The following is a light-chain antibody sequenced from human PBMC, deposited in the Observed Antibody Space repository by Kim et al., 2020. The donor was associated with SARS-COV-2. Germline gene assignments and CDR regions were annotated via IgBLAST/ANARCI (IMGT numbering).Light chain of an antibody. V-gene: IGKV3-15*01. J-gene: IGKJ1*01. CDR1: QSVSNN. CDR3: QQYDDWPPWT. Sequence: EIVMTRSPATLSVSPGETATLSCRASQSVSNNVAWYQQKPGQAPRLLIYGASTRATDVPARFSGSGSGTDFTLTISSLQSEDLAVYHCQQYDDWPPWTFGQGTKLEI. CDR2: GAS.